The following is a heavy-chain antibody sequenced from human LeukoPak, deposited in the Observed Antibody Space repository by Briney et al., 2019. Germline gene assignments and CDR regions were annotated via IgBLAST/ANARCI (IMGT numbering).Heavy chain of an antibody. J-gene: IGHJ4*02. CDR1: GYTFTNYG. V-gene: IGHV1-18*01. CDR3: ARGVGQTTGTTGGYYFDF. CDR2: ISAYNGNT. Sequence: ASVTGSCKASGYTFTNYGITWVRQAPGQGLEWMGWISAYNGNTNYAQKFQGRVTMTTDTSTTTAYMELRSLRSDDTAVYYCARGVGQTTGTTGGYYFDFWGQGTLVSVSS. D-gene: IGHD1-1*01.